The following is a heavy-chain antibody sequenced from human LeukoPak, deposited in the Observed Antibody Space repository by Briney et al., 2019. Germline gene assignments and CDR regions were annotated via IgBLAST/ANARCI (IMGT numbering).Heavy chain of an antibody. CDR2: ISAYNGNT. J-gene: IGHJ4*02. D-gene: IGHD2-21*02. CDR1: GYTFTSYG. V-gene: IGHV1-18*01. Sequence: APVKVSCKASGYTFTSYGISWVRQAPGQGLEWMGWISAYNGNTNYAQKLQGRVTMTTDTSTSTAYMELRSLRSDDTAVYYCARDRHLRLPLDYWGQGTLVTVSS. CDR3: ARDRHLRLPLDY.